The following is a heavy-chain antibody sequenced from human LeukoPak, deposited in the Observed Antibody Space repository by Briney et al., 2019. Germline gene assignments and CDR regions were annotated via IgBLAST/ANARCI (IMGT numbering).Heavy chain of an antibody. CDR3: ARDLHEGGGGNSAVGY. Sequence: GGSLRLSCAASGFTFSSYAMHWVRQAPGKGLEWVAVISYDGSNKYYADSVKGRFTISRDNSKNTLYLQMNSLRAEDTAVYYCARDLHEGGGGNSAVGYWGQGTLVTVSS. CDR2: ISYDGSNK. V-gene: IGHV3-30-3*01. J-gene: IGHJ4*02. D-gene: IGHD4-23*01. CDR1: GFTFSSYA.